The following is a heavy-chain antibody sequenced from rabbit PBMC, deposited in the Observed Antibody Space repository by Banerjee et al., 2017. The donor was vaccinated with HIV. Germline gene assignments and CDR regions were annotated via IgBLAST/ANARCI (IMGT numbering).Heavy chain of an antibody. V-gene: IGHV1S47*01. Sequence: QEQLVESGGGLVQPEGSLTLTCKASGFDFSSNAMCWVRQAPGKGPEWIASIYNGDGSTYYANWVNGRFTISRSTSLHTVTLQMTSLTAADTATYFCAGDRDGAGDDLGLWGPGTLVTVS. CDR3: AGDRDGAGDDLGL. CDR1: GFDFSSNA. J-gene: IGHJ4*01. D-gene: IGHD4-2*01. CDR2: IYNGDGST.